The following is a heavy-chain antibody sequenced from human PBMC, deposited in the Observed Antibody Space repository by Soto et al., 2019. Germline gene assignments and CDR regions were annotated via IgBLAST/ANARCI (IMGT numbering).Heavy chain of an antibody. V-gene: IGHV3-21*01. CDR3: ARDFYDPNYYDSSGYSLDV. D-gene: IGHD3-22*01. CDR2: ISSSSSYI. CDR1: GFTFSSYG. J-gene: IGHJ6*02. Sequence: GGSLRLSCAASGFTFSSYGMNWVRQAPGKGLEWVSSISSSSSYIYYADSVKGRFTISRDNAKNSLYLQMNSLRAEDTAVYYCARDFYDPNYYDSSGYSLDVWGQGTRVTVSS.